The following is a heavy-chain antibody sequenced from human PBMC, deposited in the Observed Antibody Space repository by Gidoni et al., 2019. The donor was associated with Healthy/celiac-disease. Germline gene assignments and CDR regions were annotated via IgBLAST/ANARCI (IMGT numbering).Heavy chain of an antibody. CDR3: ARPEGDNWNLYYFDY. Sequence: QVQLVQSGAEVKKPGASVKVSCKASGYTFTGYYMHWVRQAPGQGLEWMGWINPNSGGTNYAQKFQGRVTMTRDTSISTAYMELSRLRSDDTAVYYCARPEGDNWNLYYFDYWGQGTLVTVSS. J-gene: IGHJ4*02. V-gene: IGHV1-2*02. CDR2: INPNSGGT. D-gene: IGHD1-7*01. CDR1: GYTFTGYY.